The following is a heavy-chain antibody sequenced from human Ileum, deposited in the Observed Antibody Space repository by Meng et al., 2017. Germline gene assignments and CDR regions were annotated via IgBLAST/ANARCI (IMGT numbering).Heavy chain of an antibody. CDR2: IDHSGST. V-gene: IGHV4-34*01. Sequence: SETLSLTCAVYGGSFSGYYCGWIRQPPGKGLEWIGDIDHSGSTNYNPSLKSRVTISVDTSKSQFSLNLNSVTAADTAVYYCSRGEGPRAYYFDYWGQGTLVTVSS. CDR3: SRGEGPRAYYFDY. CDR1: GGSFSGYY. J-gene: IGHJ4*02.